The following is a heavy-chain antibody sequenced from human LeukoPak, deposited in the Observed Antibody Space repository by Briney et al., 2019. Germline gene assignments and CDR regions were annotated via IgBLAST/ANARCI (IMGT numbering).Heavy chain of an antibody. D-gene: IGHD2-21*01. CDR3: AKGHYGGGFYYYFDY. CDR1: GFTFSTYG. Sequence: GGSLRLSCAASGFTFSTYGMSWVRQAPGKGLEWVSAIAGSGGNTNYADSVKGRFTISRDNSKNTLYLQMNSLRAEDTAVYYCAKGHYGGGFYYYFDYWGQGTLVTVSP. V-gene: IGHV3-23*01. J-gene: IGHJ4*02. CDR2: IAGSGGNT.